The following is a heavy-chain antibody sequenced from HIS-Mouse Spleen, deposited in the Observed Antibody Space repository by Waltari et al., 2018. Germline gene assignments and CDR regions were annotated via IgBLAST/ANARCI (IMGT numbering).Heavy chain of an antibody. V-gene: IGHV4-34*01. CDR1: GGSFSGYS. J-gene: IGHJ4*02. Sequence: QVQLQQWGAGLLKPSETLSLTCAAYGGSFSGYSWRWIRQPPGTGLGWIGEINHSGSTNYNPSLKSRVTISVDTSKNQFSLKLSSVTAADTAVYYCARVKDMDVVVVPAAKTYYFDYWGQGTLVTVSS. CDR3: ARVKDMDVVVVPAAKTYYFDY. D-gene: IGHD2-2*03. CDR2: INHSGST.